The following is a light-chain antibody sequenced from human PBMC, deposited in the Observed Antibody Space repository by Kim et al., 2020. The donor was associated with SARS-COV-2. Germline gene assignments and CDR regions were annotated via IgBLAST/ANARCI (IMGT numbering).Light chain of an antibody. CDR3: QAWDSSTEV. J-gene: IGLJ1*01. V-gene: IGLV3-1*01. Sequence: VSPGQPASITCSGDNLGDKYACWYQQKPGQSPVLVIYQDSKRPSGIPERFSGSNSGNTATLTISGTQAMDEADYYCQAWDSSTEVFGTGTKVTVL. CDR1: NLGDKY. CDR2: QDS.